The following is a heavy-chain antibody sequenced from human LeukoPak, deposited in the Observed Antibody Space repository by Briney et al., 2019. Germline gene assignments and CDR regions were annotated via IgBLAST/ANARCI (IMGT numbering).Heavy chain of an antibody. V-gene: IGHV3-23*01. CDR2: ISGSGGST. Sequence: GGSLRLSCAASGFTFSSYAMSWVRQAPGKGLEWVSAISGSGGSTYYADSVKGRFTISRDNAKNSLYLQMNSLRAEDTALYYCARELTSIVGATTNWFDPWGQGTLVTVSS. J-gene: IGHJ5*02. CDR3: ARELTSIVGATTNWFDP. D-gene: IGHD1-26*01. CDR1: GFTFSSYA.